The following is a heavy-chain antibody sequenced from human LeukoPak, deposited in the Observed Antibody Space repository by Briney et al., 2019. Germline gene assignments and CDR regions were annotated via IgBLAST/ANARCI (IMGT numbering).Heavy chain of an antibody. CDR3: ARDRRAYSSSAFDY. V-gene: IGHV3-30*02. J-gene: IGHJ4*02. CDR2: IRYDGSNK. D-gene: IGHD6-6*01. Sequence: PGGSLRLSCAASGFTFSSYGMHWVRQAPGKGLEWVAFIRYDGSNKYYADSVKGRFTISRDNSKNTLYLQMNSLRAEDTAVYYCARDRRAYSSSAFDYWGQGTLVTVSS. CDR1: GFTFSSYG.